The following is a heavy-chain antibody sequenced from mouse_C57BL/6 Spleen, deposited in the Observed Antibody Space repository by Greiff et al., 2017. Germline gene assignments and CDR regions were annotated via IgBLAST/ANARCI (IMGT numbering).Heavy chain of an antibody. CDR1: GYTFTSYW. Sequence: VQLQQSGAELVKPGASVKLSCKASGYTFTSYWMHWVKQRPGQGLEWIGMIHPNSGSTNYNEKFKSKATLTVDKSSSTAYMQLSSLTSEDSAVYYCARFTTVPYYAMDYWGQGTSVTVSS. V-gene: IGHV1-64*01. CDR3: ARFTTVPYYAMDY. D-gene: IGHD1-1*01. J-gene: IGHJ4*01. CDR2: IHPNSGST.